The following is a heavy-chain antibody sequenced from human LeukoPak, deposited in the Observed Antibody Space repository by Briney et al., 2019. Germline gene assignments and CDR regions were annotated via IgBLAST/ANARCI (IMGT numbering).Heavy chain of an antibody. Sequence: PSETLSLTCAVHGGSFSGYYWIWIRQPPGKGLEWVGEINHSGSTNYNPSLKSRVTISVHTSKNQFSLKLSSVTAADTAVYYCARGGECGSCDGFDMWGQGIMVTVSS. CDR3: ARGGECGSCDGFDM. CDR2: INHSGST. D-gene: IGHD2-15*01. V-gene: IGHV4-34*01. CDR1: GGSFSGYY. J-gene: IGHJ3*02.